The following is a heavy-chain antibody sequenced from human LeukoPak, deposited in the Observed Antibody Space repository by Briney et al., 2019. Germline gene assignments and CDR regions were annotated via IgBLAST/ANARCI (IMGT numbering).Heavy chain of an antibody. CDR1: GFTFSSYG. V-gene: IGHV3-30*02. CDR2: IRYDGSNK. J-gene: IGHJ4*02. CDR3: ARGLGPPDSYGYPPYRLSFGLADY. Sequence: GGSLRLSCAASGFTFSSYGMQWVRQAPGKGLEWVAFIRYDGSNKYYADSVKGRSTISRDNSKNTLYLQMNSLRAEDTAVYYCARGLGPPDSYGYPPYRLSFGLADYWGQGTLVTVSS. D-gene: IGHD5-18*01.